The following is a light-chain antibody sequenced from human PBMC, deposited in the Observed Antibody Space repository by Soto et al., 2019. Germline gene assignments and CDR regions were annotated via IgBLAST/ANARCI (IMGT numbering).Light chain of an antibody. CDR3: QQLNSYPPNS. J-gene: IGKJ5*01. V-gene: IGKV1-9*01. CDR1: QGISSS. CDR2: AAS. Sequence: DIKLTQSPSSLSASVGDRVTITCRASQGISSSLAWYQQKPGKAPKLLIYAASTLQSGVPSRFSGSGSGTEFTLTISSLEPEDFATYYCQQLNSYPPNSFGQGTRLEIK.